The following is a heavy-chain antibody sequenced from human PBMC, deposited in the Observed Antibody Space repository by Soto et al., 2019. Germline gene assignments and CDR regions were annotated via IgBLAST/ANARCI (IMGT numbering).Heavy chain of an antibody. J-gene: IGHJ4*02. V-gene: IGHV3-23*01. Sequence: GGSLRLSCAASGFTFSSYAMSWVRQAPGKGLEWVSAISGSGGSTYYADSVKGRFTISRDNSKNTLYLQMNSLRAEDTAVYYCAKGNYYDSRQGGSFDYWGQGTLVTVSS. D-gene: IGHD3-22*01. CDR3: AKGNYYDSRQGGSFDY. CDR2: ISGSGGST. CDR1: GFTFSSYA.